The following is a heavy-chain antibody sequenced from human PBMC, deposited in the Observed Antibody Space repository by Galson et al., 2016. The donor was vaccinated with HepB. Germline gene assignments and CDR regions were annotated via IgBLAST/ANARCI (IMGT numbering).Heavy chain of an antibody. V-gene: IGHV3-74*01. D-gene: IGHD2-2*01. CDR3: VRLARNPFVVPGAMEEYQYYYGLDV. CDR2: INSDGRST. CDR1: GFTFSSNW. Sequence: SLRLSCAASGFTFSSNWMHWVRQGPGKGLVWVSGINSDGRSTRYADSVKGRFTISRDNAKNTLYLQMNGLRAEDTAVYYCVRLARNPFVVPGAMEEYQYYYGLDVWGQGTTVTVSS. J-gene: IGHJ6*02.